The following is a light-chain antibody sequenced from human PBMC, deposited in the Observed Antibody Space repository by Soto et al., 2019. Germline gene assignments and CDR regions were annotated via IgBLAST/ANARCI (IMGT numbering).Light chain of an antibody. CDR2: AAS. V-gene: IGKV1-5*03. CDR3: QHYNSYPET. CDR1: QSISTW. J-gene: IGKJ1*01. Sequence: DIEMTQSPSPLSASPGDRVTITCRANQSISTWLAWYQQKPGKAPKLLIYAASTITSGVLPRFSGSGSGTEITLTISMLPQDVFASYCWQHYNSYPETFGQGTKVYIK.